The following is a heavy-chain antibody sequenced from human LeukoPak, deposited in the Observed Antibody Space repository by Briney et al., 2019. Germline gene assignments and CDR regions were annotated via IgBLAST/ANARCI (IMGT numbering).Heavy chain of an antibody. V-gene: IGHV4-59*01. D-gene: IGHD2/OR15-2a*01. CDR2: IYYSGST. Sequence: PSETLSLTCSVSGASISGYYWSWIRKPPGQGLEWFGHIYYSGSTTYNPSLKSRVTISVDTSKNQFSLKLSSVTTADTAVYYCARCLSRCNNGFDIWGQGTMVTVSS. CDR1: GASISGYY. J-gene: IGHJ3*02. CDR3: ARCLSRCNNGFDI.